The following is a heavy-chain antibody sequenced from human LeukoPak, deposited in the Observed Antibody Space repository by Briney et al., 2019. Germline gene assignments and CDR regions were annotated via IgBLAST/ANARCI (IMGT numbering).Heavy chain of an antibody. CDR3: ARGRKMRWLQSYFDY. Sequence: PSQTLSLTCTVSGGSISSGSYYWSWIRQPAGKGLEWIGRIYTSGSTNYNPSLKSRVTISADTSKNQFSLKLSSVTAADTAVYYCARGRKMRWLQSYFDYWGQGTLVTVSS. CDR1: GGSISSGSYY. D-gene: IGHD5-24*01. J-gene: IGHJ4*02. V-gene: IGHV4-61*02. CDR2: IYTSGST.